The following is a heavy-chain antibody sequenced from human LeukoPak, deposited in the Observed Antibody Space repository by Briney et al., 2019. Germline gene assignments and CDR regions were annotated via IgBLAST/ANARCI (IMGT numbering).Heavy chain of an antibody. V-gene: IGHV3-48*03. D-gene: IGHD1-26*01. CDR3: ARREGFFYYFDY. CDR2: ISSSGRTI. CDR1: GFSFSSYE. J-gene: IGHJ4*02. Sequence: GGSLRLSCAASGFSFSSYEMNWVRQAPGKGLEWVSYISSSGRTIYYADSVKGRFTISRDNAKNSLYLQMNSLRAEDTAVYYCARREGFFYYFDYWGQGTLVTVSS.